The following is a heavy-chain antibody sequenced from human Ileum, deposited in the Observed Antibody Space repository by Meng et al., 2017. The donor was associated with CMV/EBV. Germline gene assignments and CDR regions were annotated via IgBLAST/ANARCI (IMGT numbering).Heavy chain of an antibody. J-gene: IGHJ5*02. CDR1: GYTFINFC. V-gene: IGHV1-18*01. CDR2: IGPYSGAT. D-gene: IGHD1-1*01. CDR3: ARTLKGSTCWFDT. Sequence: ASVKVSCKTSGYTFINFCVGWVRQAPGQGLEWLGWIGPYSGATIYARSFQGRVTMTTDTPTSTDYMELGGLRSDDKAVYYCARTLKGSTCWFDTWGQGTLVTVSS.